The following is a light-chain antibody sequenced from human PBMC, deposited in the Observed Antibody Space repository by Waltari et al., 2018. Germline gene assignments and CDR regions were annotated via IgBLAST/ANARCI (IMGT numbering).Light chain of an antibody. CDR1: HSISTW. CDR2: EAS. V-gene: IGKV1-5*03. Sequence: DTQMTTSPFTLPASVAESVTITCRARHSISTWLAWYQQKPGKAPKLLIYEASSLENGVPSRFSGSGSGTEFTLTISSLQPDDFATYYCQQFNTYPIPFGRGTKVDIK. CDR3: QQFNTYPIP. J-gene: IGKJ3*01.